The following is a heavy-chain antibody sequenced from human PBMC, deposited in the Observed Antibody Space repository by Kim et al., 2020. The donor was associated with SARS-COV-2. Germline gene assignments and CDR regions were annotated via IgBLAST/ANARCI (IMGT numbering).Heavy chain of an antibody. V-gene: IGHV4-59*09. D-gene: IGHD3-22*01. Sequence: SIKSRVTISVDTSKNQFSLKLSSVTAADTAVYYCARGNHYYDSSGYYFDYWGQGTLVTVSS. J-gene: IGHJ4*02. CDR3: ARGNHYYDSSGYYFDY.